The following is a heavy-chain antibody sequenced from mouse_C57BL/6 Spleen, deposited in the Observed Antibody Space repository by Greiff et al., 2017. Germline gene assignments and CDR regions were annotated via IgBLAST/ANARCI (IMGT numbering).Heavy chain of an antibody. CDR3: ARPSDYYGGPYFDY. J-gene: IGHJ2*01. V-gene: IGHV1-54*01. Sequence: VQLQQSGAELVRPGTSVKVSCTASGYAFTNYLIEWVKQRPGQGLEWIGVINPGGGGTNYNEKFKGKATLTADNTSSTAYMQLSSLTSEDSAVXFCARPSDYYGGPYFDYWGQGTTLTVSS. CDR2: INPGGGGT. D-gene: IGHD1-1*02. CDR1: GYAFTNYL.